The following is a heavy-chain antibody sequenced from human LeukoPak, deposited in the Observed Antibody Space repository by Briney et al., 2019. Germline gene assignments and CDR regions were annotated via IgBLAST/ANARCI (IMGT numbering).Heavy chain of an antibody. Sequence: ASVKVSCKASGYTFTSYGISWVRQAPGQGLEGMGWINAYNGNTNYAQKLQGRVTMTTDTSTSTAYMELRSLRSDDTAVYYCARVYSSGWCFGYWGQGTLVTVSS. V-gene: IGHV1-18*01. CDR1: GYTFTSYG. CDR2: INAYNGNT. D-gene: IGHD6-19*01. J-gene: IGHJ4*02. CDR3: ARVYSSGWCFGY.